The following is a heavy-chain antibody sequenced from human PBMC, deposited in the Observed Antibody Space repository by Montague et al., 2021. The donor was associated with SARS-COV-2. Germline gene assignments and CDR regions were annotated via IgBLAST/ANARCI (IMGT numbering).Heavy chain of an antibody. Sequence: SETLSLTCTVSGGSVSSGSYYWSWIRQPPGKGLEWIGYIDYSGSTNYNPSLESRVTISVDTSKNQFSLKLSSVTAADTAVYYCASVNTAGAYWGQGTLVTVSS. V-gene: IGHV4-61*01. CDR2: IDYSGST. D-gene: IGHD7-27*01. CDR1: GGSVSSGSYY. CDR3: ASVNTAGAY. J-gene: IGHJ4*02.